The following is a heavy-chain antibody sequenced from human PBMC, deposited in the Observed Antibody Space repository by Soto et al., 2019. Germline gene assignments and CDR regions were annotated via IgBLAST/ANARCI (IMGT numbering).Heavy chain of an antibody. D-gene: IGHD1-26*01. CDR2: TYYRYKWYN. J-gene: IGHJ6*02. CDR3: ARDLERPGEAYYYGMDV. CDR1: GDSVSSNSAA. V-gene: IGHV6-1*01. Sequence: SQTLSLTCAISGDSVSSNSAAWNWIRQSPSRGLEWLGRTYYRYKWYNDYAVSVKSRITINPDTSKNQFSLKLNSVTPEDTAVYYCARDLERPGEAYYYGMDVWGQGTTVTVSS.